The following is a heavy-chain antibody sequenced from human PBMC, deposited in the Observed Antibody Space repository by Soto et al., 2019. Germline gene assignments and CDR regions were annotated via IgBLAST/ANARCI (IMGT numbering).Heavy chain of an antibody. CDR1: GFTFSNYW. CDR3: ARERYYYASGDY. J-gene: IGHJ4*02. D-gene: IGHD3-10*01. Sequence: ESGGGVVQPGGSLRLSCAASGFTFSNYWMSWVRQAPGKGLEWVANIKEDGSEKNYVDSVKGQFTISRDNAKNSLYLQMNSLRAEDTAVYYCARERYYYASGDYWGQGTLVTVSS. CDR2: IKEDGSEK. V-gene: IGHV3-7*01.